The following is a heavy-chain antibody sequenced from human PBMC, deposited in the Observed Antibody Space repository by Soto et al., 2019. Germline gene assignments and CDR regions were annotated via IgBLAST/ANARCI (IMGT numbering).Heavy chain of an antibody. Sequence: ASVKVSCKASGYTFTGYYMHWVRPAPGQGLEWMGWINPNSGGTNYAQKFQGRVTMTRDTSISTAYMELSRLRSDDTAVYYCANGTMVRGVIGGMDVWGQGTTVTVSS. CDR2: INPNSGGT. J-gene: IGHJ6*02. CDR3: ANGTMVRGVIGGMDV. V-gene: IGHV1-2*02. CDR1: GYTFTGYY. D-gene: IGHD3-10*01.